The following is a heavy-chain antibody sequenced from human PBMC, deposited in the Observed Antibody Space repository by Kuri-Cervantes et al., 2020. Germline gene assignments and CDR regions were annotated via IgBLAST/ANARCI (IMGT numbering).Heavy chain of an antibody. CDR3: ARGNLWAFDI. CDR2: ISYDGSNK. J-gene: IGHJ3*02. V-gene: IGHV3-30*01. Sequence: GGSLRLSCTASGLTFSSYAMSWVRQAPGKGLEWVAVISYDGSNKYYADSVKGRFTISRDNSKNTLYLQMNSLRAEDTAVYYCARGNLWAFDIWGQGTMVTVSS. CDR1: GLTFSSYA. D-gene: IGHD4-23*01.